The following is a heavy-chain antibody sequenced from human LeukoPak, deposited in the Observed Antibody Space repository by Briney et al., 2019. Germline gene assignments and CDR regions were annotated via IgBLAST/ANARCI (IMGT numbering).Heavy chain of an antibody. D-gene: IGHD4-4*01. J-gene: IGHJ4*02. CDR2: IYYSGST. V-gene: IGHV4-31*03. CDR1: GGSISSGGYY. Sequence: SETLSLTCTVSGGSISSGGYYWSWIRQHPGKGLEWIGYIYYSGSTYYNPSLKSRVTISVDTSKNQFSLKLSSVTAADTAVYYCAGQSTVTSLIDYWGQGTLVTVSS. CDR3: AGQSTVTSLIDY.